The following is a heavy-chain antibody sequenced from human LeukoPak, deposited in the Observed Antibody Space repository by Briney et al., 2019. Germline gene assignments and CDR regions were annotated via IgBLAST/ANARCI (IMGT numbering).Heavy chain of an antibody. V-gene: IGHV3-23*01. D-gene: IGHD3-10*02. CDR1: GFTFSSYA. Sequence: GGSLRLSCAASGFTFSSYAMSWVRQAPGKGLEWVSAISGSGGSTYYADSVKGRFTISRDNAKNSLYLQMNSLRAEDTAVYYCAELGITMIGGVWGKGTTVTITS. CDR3: AELGITMIGGV. J-gene: IGHJ6*04. CDR2: ISGSGGST.